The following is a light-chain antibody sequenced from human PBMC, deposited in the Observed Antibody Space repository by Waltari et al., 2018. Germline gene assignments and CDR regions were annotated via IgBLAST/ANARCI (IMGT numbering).Light chain of an antibody. Sequence: DIVMTQSPESLAVSLGERATINCKSSQSVLYSSNNKNYLAWYQQKPGQSPKLLIYWASTRESGVPDRFSGSGSGTDFTLTISSLQAEDVAVYYCQQYYSTPPMHTFGQGTKLEIK. V-gene: IGKV4-1*01. CDR3: QQYYSTPPMHT. CDR1: QSVLYSSNNKNY. CDR2: WAS. J-gene: IGKJ2*01.